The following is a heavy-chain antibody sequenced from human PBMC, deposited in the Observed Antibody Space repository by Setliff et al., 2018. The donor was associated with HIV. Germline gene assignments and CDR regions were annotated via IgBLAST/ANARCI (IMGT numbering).Heavy chain of an antibody. J-gene: IGHJ4*02. V-gene: IGHV1-18*01. CDR2: ISAYNGNT. D-gene: IGHD5-12*01. Sequence: GASVKVSCKASGYSFISHGISWVRQAPGQGLEWMGWISAYNGNTNYAQKLQGRVTMTTEISTSTAYMELRSLRSDDTAVYYCARVTLVATILDYCGQGTQVTVSS. CDR3: ARVTLVATILDY. CDR1: GYSFISHG.